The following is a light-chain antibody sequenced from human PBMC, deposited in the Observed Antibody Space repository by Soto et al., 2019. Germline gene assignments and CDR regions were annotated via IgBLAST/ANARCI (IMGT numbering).Light chain of an antibody. CDR1: QGISSY. Sequence: DIPLTQSPSFLSASIGDRVTITCRASQGISSYLAWYQQKPGKAPNLLIYTASTLQRGVPSRFSGSGSGTEFTLTISSLQPEDSATYYCQELNSYPRTFGQGTKVEIK. J-gene: IGKJ1*01. CDR2: TAS. CDR3: QELNSYPRT. V-gene: IGKV1-9*01.